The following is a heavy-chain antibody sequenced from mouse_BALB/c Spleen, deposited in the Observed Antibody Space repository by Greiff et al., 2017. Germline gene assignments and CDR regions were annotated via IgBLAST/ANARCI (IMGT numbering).Heavy chain of an antibody. D-gene: IGHD2-1*01. Sequence: EVKLEESGPGLVKPSQSLSLTCTVTGYSITSDYAWNWIRQFPGNKLEWMGYISYSGSTSYNPSLKSRISITRDTSKNQFFLQLNSVTTEDTATYYCARDGNYGYCDYWGQGTTLTVSS. J-gene: IGHJ2*01. CDR2: ISYSGST. CDR3: ARDGNYGYCDY. CDR1: GYSITSDYA. V-gene: IGHV3-2*02.